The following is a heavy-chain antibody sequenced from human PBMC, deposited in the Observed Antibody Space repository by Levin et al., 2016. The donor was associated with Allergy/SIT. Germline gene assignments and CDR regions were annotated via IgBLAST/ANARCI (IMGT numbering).Heavy chain of an antibody. V-gene: IGHV3-23*01. D-gene: IGHD4-11*01. CDR2: ISGSGGST. J-gene: IGHJ4*02. CDR1: GFTFSSYA. Sequence: GGSLRLSCSASGFTFSSYAMSWVRQAPGKGLEWVSTISGSGGSTYYADSVKGRFTISRDNSKNTLYLQMSSLRAEDTAVYYCAKLHSSTITADYWGQGTLVTVSS. CDR3: AKLHSSTITADY.